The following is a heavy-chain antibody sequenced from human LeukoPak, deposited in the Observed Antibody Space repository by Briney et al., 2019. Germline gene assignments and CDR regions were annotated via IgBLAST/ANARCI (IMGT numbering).Heavy chain of an antibody. CDR3: ATSDDSSGSD. V-gene: IGHV3-7*01. CDR2: INQDGSII. D-gene: IGHD3-22*01. CDR1: GFTFSGYW. J-gene: IGHJ4*02. Sequence: GGSLRLSCAASGFTFSGYWMSWVRQAPGKGLEWVANINQDGSIIHYVDSAKGRFTISRDNAKNSLYLQMHYLRAEDTALYYCATSDDSSGSDWGQGTLVTVSS.